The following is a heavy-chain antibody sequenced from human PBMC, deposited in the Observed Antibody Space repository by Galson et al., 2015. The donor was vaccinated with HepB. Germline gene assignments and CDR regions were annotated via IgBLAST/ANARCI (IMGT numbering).Heavy chain of an antibody. J-gene: IGHJ6*03. CDR3: ERDGIVVVPAAMPIYYYYYMDV. CDR2: IWYDGSNK. CDR1: GFTFSSYG. D-gene: IGHD2-2*01. V-gene: IGHV3-33*01. Sequence: SLRLSCAASGFTFSSYGRQWVRLAPGKGLEWVAVIWYDGSNKYYADSVKGRFTISRDNSKNTLYLQMNSLRAEDTAVYYCERDGIVVVPAAMPIYYYYYMDVWGKGTTVTVSS.